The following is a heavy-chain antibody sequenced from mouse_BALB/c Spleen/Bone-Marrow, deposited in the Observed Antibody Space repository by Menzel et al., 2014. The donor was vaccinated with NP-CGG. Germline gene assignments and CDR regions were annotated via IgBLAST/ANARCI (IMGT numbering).Heavy chain of an antibody. Sequence: QVQLQQPGPELVKPGASVKISCKASGYAFSSSWMNWVKQRPGQGLEWIGRIYPGDGGTNYNGKFKGKATLTADKSSSTAYMQLSSLTSVDSAVYFCARTHYPYFDYWGQGTTLTVSS. D-gene: IGHD1-2*01. CDR3: ARTHYPYFDY. J-gene: IGHJ2*01. CDR2: IYPGDGGT. CDR1: GYAFSSSW. V-gene: IGHV1-82*01.